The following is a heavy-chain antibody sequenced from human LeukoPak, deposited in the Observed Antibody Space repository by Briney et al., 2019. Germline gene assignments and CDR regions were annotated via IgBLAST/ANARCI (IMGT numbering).Heavy chain of an antibody. CDR2: IYYSGST. V-gene: IGHV4-59*01. CDR1: GGSISSYY. J-gene: IGHJ4*02. D-gene: IGHD6-19*01. Sequence: SETLSLTCTVSGGSISSYYWSWIRQPPGKGLEWIGYIYYSGSTNYNPSLKSRVTISVDTSKNQFSLKLSSVTAADTAVYYCARAFSSSLFDYWGQGTLVTVSS. CDR3: ARAFSSSLFDY.